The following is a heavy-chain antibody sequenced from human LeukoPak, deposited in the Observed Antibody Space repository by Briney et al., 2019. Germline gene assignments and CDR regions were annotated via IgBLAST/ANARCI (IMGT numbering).Heavy chain of an antibody. V-gene: IGHV4-34*01. CDR3: ARDVVAAAGTWDY. Sequence: PSETLSLTCAVYGGSFSGYYWSWIRQPPGKGLEWIGEINHSGSTNYNPSLKSRVTISVDTSKNQFSLKLSSVTAADTAVYYCARDVVAAAGTWDYWGQGTLVTVSS. CDR1: GGSFSGYY. J-gene: IGHJ4*02. CDR2: INHSGST. D-gene: IGHD6-13*01.